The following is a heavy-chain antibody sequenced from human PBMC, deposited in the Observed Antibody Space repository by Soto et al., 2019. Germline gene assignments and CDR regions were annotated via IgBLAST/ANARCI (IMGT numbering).Heavy chain of an antibody. CDR1: GYSFTSYW. Sequence: GESLKISCKGSGYSFTSYWISWVRQMPGKGLEWMGRIDPSDSYTNYSPYIQGHVTISADKSISTAYLQWSSLKASDTAMYYCARHVRVSYGYQDYWGQGTLVTVSS. V-gene: IGHV5-10-1*01. CDR2: IDPSDSYT. CDR3: ARHVRVSYGYQDY. J-gene: IGHJ4*02. D-gene: IGHD5-18*01.